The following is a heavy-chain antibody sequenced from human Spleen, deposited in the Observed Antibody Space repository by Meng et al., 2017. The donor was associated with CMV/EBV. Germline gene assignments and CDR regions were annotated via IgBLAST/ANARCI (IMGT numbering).Heavy chain of an antibody. V-gene: IGHV1-46*01. CDR1: GYTFTSFD. CDR3: ARPRGYSYGPLDY. J-gene: IGHJ4*02. D-gene: IGHD5-18*01. CDR2: INPSGSST. Sequence: ASVKVSCKASGYTFTSFDINWVRQAPGQGPEWVGIINPSGSSTSNAQKFQGRVTMTRDTSTSTVYMELSSLRSEDTAVYYCARPRGYSYGPLDYWGQGTLVTVSS.